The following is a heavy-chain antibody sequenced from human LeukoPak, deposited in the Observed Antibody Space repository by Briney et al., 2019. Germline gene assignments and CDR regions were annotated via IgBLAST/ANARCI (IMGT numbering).Heavy chain of an antibody. V-gene: IGHV4-34*01. CDR3: ARERSSGYYYMDV. D-gene: IGHD3-10*01. CDR2: INHSGST. CDR1: GGSFSGYY. J-gene: IGHJ6*03. Sequence: SETLSLTCAVSGGSFSGYYWSWIRQPPGKGLEWIGEINHSGSTNYNPSLKSRVTISVDTSKNQFSLKLSSVTAADTAVYYCARERSSGYYYMDVWGKGTTVTVSS.